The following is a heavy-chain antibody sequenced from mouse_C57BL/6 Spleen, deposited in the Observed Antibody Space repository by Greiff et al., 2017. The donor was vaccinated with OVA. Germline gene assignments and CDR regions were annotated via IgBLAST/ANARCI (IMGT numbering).Heavy chain of an antibody. CDR2: INPSTGGT. CDR3: ARNDYDAMDY. V-gene: IGHV1-42*01. CDR1: GYSFTGYY. J-gene: IGHJ4*01. Sequence: VHVKQSGPELVKPGASVKISCKASGYSFTGYYMNWVKQSPEKSLEWIGEINPSTGGTTYNQKFKAKATLTVDKSSSTAYMQLKSLTSEDSAVYYCARNDYDAMDYWGQGTSVTVSS.